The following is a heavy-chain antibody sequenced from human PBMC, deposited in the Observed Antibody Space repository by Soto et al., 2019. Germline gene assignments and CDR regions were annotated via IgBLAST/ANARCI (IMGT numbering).Heavy chain of an antibody. CDR2: ITGTGGST. V-gene: IGHV3-23*01. CDR1: EFTFSNYA. Sequence: PGGSLRLSCAASEFTFSNYAMSWVRQAPGKGLEWVSSITGTGGSTYYADSVQGRFTISRDNFKNTLYLQMNSLRAEDSAVYYCAKGGTGTTVGRYMDVWGKGTTVTVSS. J-gene: IGHJ6*03. CDR3: AKGGTGTTVGRYMDV. D-gene: IGHD1-7*01.